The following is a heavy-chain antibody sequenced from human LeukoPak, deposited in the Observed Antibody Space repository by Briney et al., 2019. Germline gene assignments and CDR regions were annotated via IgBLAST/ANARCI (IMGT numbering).Heavy chain of an antibody. Sequence: SQTLSLTCTVSGGSISSGSYYWSWIRQPAGKGLVWIGRIYTSGSTNYNPSLKSRVTISVDTSKNQFSLKLSSVTAADTAVYYCARAYYDSSGYYPDAFDIWGQGTMVTVSS. J-gene: IGHJ3*02. D-gene: IGHD3-22*01. CDR1: GGSISSGSYY. CDR2: IYTSGST. V-gene: IGHV4-61*02. CDR3: ARAYYDSSGYYPDAFDI.